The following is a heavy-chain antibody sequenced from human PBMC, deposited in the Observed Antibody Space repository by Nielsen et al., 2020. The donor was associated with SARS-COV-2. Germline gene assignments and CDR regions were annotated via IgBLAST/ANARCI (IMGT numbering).Heavy chain of an antibody. Sequence: ASVKVSCKASGYTFTNYGISWVRQAPGQGLEWMGWISAYNGNTKYSQKFQGRVTMTRDTSANTAYMELSSLSSEDTAVYYCARITPSSGWDYWGQGTLVTVSS. CDR1: GYTFTNYG. CDR2: ISAYNGNT. D-gene: IGHD6-19*01. V-gene: IGHV1-18*04. J-gene: IGHJ4*02. CDR3: ARITPSSGWDY.